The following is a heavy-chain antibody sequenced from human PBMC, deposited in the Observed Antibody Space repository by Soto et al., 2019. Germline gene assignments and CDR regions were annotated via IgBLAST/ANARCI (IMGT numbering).Heavy chain of an antibody. J-gene: IGHJ6*02. V-gene: IGHV3-30*18. Sequence: QVQLVESGGGVVQPGRSLRLSCAASGFTFSSYGMHWVRQAPGKGLEWVAVISYDGSNKYYADSVKGRFTISRDNSKNTLYLQMNSLRAEDTAVYYCAKVRIQPLYGMDVWGQGTTVTVSS. D-gene: IGHD5-18*01. CDR2: ISYDGSNK. CDR3: AKVRIQPLYGMDV. CDR1: GFTFSSYG.